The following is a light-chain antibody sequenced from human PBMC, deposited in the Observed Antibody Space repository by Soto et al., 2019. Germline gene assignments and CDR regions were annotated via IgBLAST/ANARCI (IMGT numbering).Light chain of an antibody. Sequence: QSALTQPASVSGPPGQSITISCTGTSSDVGGYNYVSWYQQHPGKAPKLMIYDVSNRPSGVSNRFSGSKSGNTASLTISGLQAEDEADYYCISYTSSSTLYVVFGGGTKLTVL. J-gene: IGLJ2*01. CDR2: DVS. V-gene: IGLV2-14*01. CDR3: ISYTSSSTLYVV. CDR1: SSDVGGYNY.